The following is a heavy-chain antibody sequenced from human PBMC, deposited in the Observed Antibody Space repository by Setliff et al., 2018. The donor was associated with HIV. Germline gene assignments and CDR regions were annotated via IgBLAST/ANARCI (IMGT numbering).Heavy chain of an antibody. CDR2: IYPDDSDT. V-gene: IGHV5-51*01. Sequence: GESLKISCKGLGYSFPHYWIGWVRQIPGKGLEWMGIIYPDDSDTRYSPSFQGQVTLSADKSINTTYLQWSSLKASDTAMYYCATLVGTNGVVWFDPWGQGTLVTVSS. CDR3: ATLVGTNGVVWFDP. D-gene: IGHD1-26*01. CDR1: GYSFPHYW. J-gene: IGHJ5*01.